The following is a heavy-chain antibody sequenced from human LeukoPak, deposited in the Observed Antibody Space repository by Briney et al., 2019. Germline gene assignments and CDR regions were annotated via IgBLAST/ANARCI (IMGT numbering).Heavy chain of an antibody. CDR1: GFTVSSNY. CDR2: IYSGGST. V-gene: IGHV3-53*05. D-gene: IGHD1-26*01. J-gene: IGHJ4*02. CDR3: AKDRSGMGYYFDF. Sequence: GGSLRLSCAASGFTVSSNYMSWVRQAPGKGLEWVSVIYSGGSTYYADSVKGRFTISRDNSKNTLYLQMDSLRAEDTAVYYCAKDRSGMGYYFDFWGQGTLVTVSS.